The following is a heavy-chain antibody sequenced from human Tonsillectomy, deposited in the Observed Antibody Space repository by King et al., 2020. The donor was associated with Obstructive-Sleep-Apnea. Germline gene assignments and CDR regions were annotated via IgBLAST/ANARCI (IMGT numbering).Heavy chain of an antibody. Sequence: VQLVESGGGVVQPGRSLRLSCAASGFTFSSYAIPWVRQAPGKGLEWVAVISYDGSNKYYADSVKGRFTISRDNSKNTLYLQMNSLRAEDTAVYYCARGEVDYYESSGYYYGGYLDFWGQGTLVTVSS. CDR3: ARGEVDYYESSGYYYGGYLDF. V-gene: IGHV3-30*04. J-gene: IGHJ4*02. CDR2: ISYDGSNK. CDR1: GFTFSSYA. D-gene: IGHD3-22*01.